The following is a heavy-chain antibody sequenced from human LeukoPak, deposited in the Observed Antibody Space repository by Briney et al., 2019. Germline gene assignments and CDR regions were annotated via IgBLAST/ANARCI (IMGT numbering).Heavy chain of an antibody. J-gene: IGHJ5*02. CDR1: GFTLSSYW. Sequence: PGGSLTLSCVASGFTLSSYWMRWVRQAPGKGLDGVANIKQDGSEKDYVDSVKGRFTISRDNAKNSLYLKMNSLRAEDTAVYYCARPADRGHYNWFDPWGQGTLVTVSS. V-gene: IGHV3-7*01. D-gene: IGHD3-10*01. CDR3: ARPADRGHYNWFDP. CDR2: IKQDGSEK.